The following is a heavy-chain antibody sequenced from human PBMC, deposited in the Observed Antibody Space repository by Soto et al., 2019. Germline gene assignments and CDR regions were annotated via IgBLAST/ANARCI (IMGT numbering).Heavy chain of an antibody. Sequence: SETLSLTCAVYGGSFSGYYWSWIRQPPGKGLEWIGEINHSGSTNYNPSLKSRVTISVDTSKNQFSLKLSSVTAADTAVYYCARVTTPHSGTNFDYWGQGTLVTVSS. CDR1: GGSFSGYY. V-gene: IGHV4-34*01. CDR2: INHSGST. D-gene: IGHD3-10*01. CDR3: ARVTTPHSGTNFDY. J-gene: IGHJ4*02.